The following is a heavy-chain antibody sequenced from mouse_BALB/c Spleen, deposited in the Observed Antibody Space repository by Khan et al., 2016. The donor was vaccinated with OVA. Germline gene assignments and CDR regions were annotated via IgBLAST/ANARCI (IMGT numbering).Heavy chain of an antibody. CDR3: ARSNYGTFAY. V-gene: IGHV5-9*03. CDR1: GFTFSSFS. D-gene: IGHD2-1*01. Sequence: VQLKESGGGLVKPGGSLKLSCAASGFTFSSFSMSWVRQTPEKRLEWVATISSGGDNTFYSDSGKGRFTISRDNAKNNLSLQMSSLRSEDTALYYCARSNYGTFAYWGQGTLVTVSA. CDR2: ISSGGDNT. J-gene: IGHJ3*01.